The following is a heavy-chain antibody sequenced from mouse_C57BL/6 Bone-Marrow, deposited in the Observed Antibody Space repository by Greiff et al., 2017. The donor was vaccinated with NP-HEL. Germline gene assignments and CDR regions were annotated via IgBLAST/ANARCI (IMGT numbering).Heavy chain of an antibody. D-gene: IGHD1-1*01. J-gene: IGHJ4*01. CDR2: IDPEDGDT. CDR1: GFNIKDYY. CDR3: TRAATEGYYARDY. V-gene: IGHV14-1*01. Sequence: VHVKQSGAELVRPGASVKLSCTASGFNIKDYYMHWVKQRPEQGLEWIGRIDPEDGDTEYAPKFQGKATMTADTSSNTAYLQLSSLTSEDTAVYYWTRAATEGYYARDYWGQGTSVTVSS.